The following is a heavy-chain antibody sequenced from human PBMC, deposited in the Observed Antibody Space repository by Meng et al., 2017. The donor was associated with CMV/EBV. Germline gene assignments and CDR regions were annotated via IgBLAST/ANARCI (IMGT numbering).Heavy chain of an antibody. CDR3: ARDMGRGGRGVLFDY. CDR2: ISWSSRNI. D-gene: IGHD3-10*01. V-gene: IGHV3-9*01. Sequence: SLKISCAASGFTFDNYDMQWVRQAPGKGLEWVSGISWSSRNIDYADSVRGRFTISRDNAKSSLYLEMNSLRPEDTALYYCARDMGRGGRGVLFDYWGQGTPVTVSS. CDR1: GFTFDNYD. J-gene: IGHJ4*02.